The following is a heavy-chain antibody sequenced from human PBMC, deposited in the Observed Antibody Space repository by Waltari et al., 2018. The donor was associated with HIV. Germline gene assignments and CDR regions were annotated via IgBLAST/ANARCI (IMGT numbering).Heavy chain of an antibody. V-gene: IGHV1-69*04. Sequence: QVQLVQSGAEVKKPGSSVKVSCKASGGTFSSYAISWVRQAPGQGLEWMGRIIPILGIANYAQKFQGRVTITADKSTSTAYMELSSLRSEDTAVYYCARGIAVAGTGAFDIWGQGTMVTVSS. CDR3: ARGIAVAGTGAFDI. CDR2: IIPILGIA. D-gene: IGHD6-19*01. CDR1: GGTFSSYA. J-gene: IGHJ3*02.